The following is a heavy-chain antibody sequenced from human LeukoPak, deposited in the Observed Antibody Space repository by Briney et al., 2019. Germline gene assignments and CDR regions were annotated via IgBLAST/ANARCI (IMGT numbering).Heavy chain of an antibody. CDR1: GFTFSSYA. CDR3: ARGDQAYCGGDCYSRGAFDI. Sequence: GGSLRLSCAASGFTFSSYAMHWVRQAPGKGLEWVAVISYDGSNKYYADSVKGRFTISRDNSKNTPYLQMNSLRAEDTAVYYCARGDQAYCGGDCYSRGAFDIWGQGTMVTVSS. J-gene: IGHJ3*02. V-gene: IGHV3-30*04. D-gene: IGHD2-21*02. CDR2: ISYDGSNK.